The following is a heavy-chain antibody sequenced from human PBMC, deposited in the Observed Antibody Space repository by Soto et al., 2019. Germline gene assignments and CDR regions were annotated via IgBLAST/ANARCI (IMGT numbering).Heavy chain of an antibody. V-gene: IGHV3-30*18. J-gene: IGHJ6*02. CDR1: GFTFSSYG. Sequence: GGSLRLSCAASGFTFSSYGMHWVRQAPGKGLEWVAVISYDGSNKYYADSVKGRFTISRDNSKNTLSLQMNSLRAEDTAVYYCAKGREGIDFWSGYYPTMDVWGQGTTVTVS. CDR3: AKGREGIDFWSGYYPTMDV. CDR2: ISYDGSNK. D-gene: IGHD3-3*01.